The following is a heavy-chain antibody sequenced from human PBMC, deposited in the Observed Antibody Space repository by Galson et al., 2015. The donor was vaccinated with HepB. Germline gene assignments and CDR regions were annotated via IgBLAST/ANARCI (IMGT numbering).Heavy chain of an antibody. Sequence: SLRLSCAASGFTFSYYAMSWDRQAPGKGLEWVSAVTPSGDNTYSADSMKGRFTISRDNSKNTLFLQMNSLRADDTAIYFCAKVFPEKTSGWYRQALYYFDSWGQGTRVTVSS. CDR1: GFTFSYYA. D-gene: IGHD6-19*01. CDR3: AKVFPEKTSGWYRQALYYFDS. J-gene: IGHJ4*02. CDR2: VTPSGDNT. V-gene: IGHV3-23*01.